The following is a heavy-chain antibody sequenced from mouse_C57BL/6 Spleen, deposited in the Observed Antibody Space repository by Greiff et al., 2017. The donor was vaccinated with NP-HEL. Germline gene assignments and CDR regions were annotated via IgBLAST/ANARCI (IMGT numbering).Heavy chain of an antibody. CDR1: GYTFTDYN. V-gene: IGHV1-22*01. D-gene: IGHD1-1*01. CDR2: INPSNGGT. CDR3: ARDYYGSSYSPGFAY. Sequence: VQLKQSGPELVKPGASVKMSCKASGYTFTDYNMHWVKQSHGKSLEWIGYINPSNGGTSYNQKFKGKATLTVNKSSSTAYMELRSLTSEDSAVYYCARDYYGSSYSPGFAYWGQGTLVTVSA. J-gene: IGHJ3*01.